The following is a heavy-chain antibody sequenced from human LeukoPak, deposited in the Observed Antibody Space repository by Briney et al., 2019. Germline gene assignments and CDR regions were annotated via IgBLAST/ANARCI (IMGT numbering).Heavy chain of an antibody. D-gene: IGHD3-16*02. CDR1: GFIFSSYA. CDR3: AKDRMITFGGVIVIPDFDY. J-gene: IGHJ4*02. CDR2: ISGSGGST. V-gene: IGHV3-23*01. Sequence: GGSLRLSCAASGFIFSSYAMSWVRQAPGKGLEWVSAISGSGGSTYYADSVKGRFTISRDNSKNTLYLQMNSLRAEDTAVYYCAKDRMITFGGVIVIPDFDYWGQGTLVTVSS.